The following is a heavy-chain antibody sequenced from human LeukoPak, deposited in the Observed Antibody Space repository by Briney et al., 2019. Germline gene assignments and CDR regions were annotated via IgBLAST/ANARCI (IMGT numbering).Heavy chain of an antibody. Sequence: SQTLSLTCTVSGGSISSGSYYWRWIRQPAGKGLEWIGRIYTSGSTNYNPSLKSRVTISVDTSKNQFSLKLSSVTAADTAVYYCAREAHYGSGRSPGGFDYWGQGTLVTVSS. V-gene: IGHV4-61*02. CDR2: IYTSGST. CDR1: GGSISSGSYY. CDR3: AREAHYGSGRSPGGFDY. D-gene: IGHD3-10*01. J-gene: IGHJ4*02.